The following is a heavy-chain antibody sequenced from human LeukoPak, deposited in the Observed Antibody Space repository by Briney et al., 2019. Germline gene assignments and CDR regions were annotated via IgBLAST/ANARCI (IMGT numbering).Heavy chain of an antibody. CDR1: GFTFSTYN. V-gene: IGHV3-48*02. Sequence: GGSLRLSCAASGFTFSTYNMNWVRQAPGKGLEWVSYISSTSITIHYADSVKGRFTISRDNAKNSLYLQMNSLRDEDTAVYYCARSLSRSPGYWGQGTLVTVSS. CDR3: ARSLSRSPGY. D-gene: IGHD2-15*01. CDR2: ISSTSITI. J-gene: IGHJ4*02.